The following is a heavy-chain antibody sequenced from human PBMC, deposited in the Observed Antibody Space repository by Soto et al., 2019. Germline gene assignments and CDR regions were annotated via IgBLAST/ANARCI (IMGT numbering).Heavy chain of an antibody. D-gene: IGHD5-18*01. Sequence: QVQLVESGGGVVQPGRSLRLSCAASGFTFSSYAMHWVRQAPGKGLEWVAVISYDGSNKYYADSVKGRFTISRDNSKNTLYLQMNSLRAEDTAVYYCAKDRDDYTALDYWGQGTLVTVSS. CDR3: AKDRDDYTALDY. CDR1: GFTFSSYA. CDR2: ISYDGSNK. V-gene: IGHV3-30-3*01. J-gene: IGHJ4*02.